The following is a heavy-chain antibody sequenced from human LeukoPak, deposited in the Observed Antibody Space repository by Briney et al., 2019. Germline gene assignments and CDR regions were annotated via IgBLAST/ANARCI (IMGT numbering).Heavy chain of an antibody. V-gene: IGHV4-39*07. Sequence: PSETLSLTCTVSGDSISSSDYYWGWIRQPPGKGLEWIGGVYHSAITSYNPTLKSRVTISKDTSKNQFSLRLSSVTAADTAVYYCARFGSGWYYFDYWGQGTLVTVSS. CDR2: VYHSAIT. D-gene: IGHD6-19*01. CDR1: GDSISSSDYY. J-gene: IGHJ4*02. CDR3: ARFGSGWYYFDY.